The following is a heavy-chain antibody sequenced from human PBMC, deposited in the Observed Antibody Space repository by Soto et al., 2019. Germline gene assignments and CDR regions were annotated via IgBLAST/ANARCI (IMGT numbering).Heavy chain of an antibody. J-gene: IGHJ4*02. V-gene: IGHV3-7*03. Sequence: GGSLRLSCAASGFTFSSYWMSWVRQAPGKGLEWVANIKQDGSEKYYVDSVKGRFTTSRDNAKNSLYLQMNSLRAEDTAVYYCAREGFIAARPIDYWGQGTLVTVSS. D-gene: IGHD6-6*01. CDR3: AREGFIAARPIDY. CDR2: IKQDGSEK. CDR1: GFTFSSYW.